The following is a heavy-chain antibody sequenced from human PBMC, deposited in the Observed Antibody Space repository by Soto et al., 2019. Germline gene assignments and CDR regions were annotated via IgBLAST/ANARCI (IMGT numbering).Heavy chain of an antibody. J-gene: IGHJ4*02. CDR2: ISYDGSNK. Sequence: GGSLRLSCAASGFTFSSYAMNWVRQAPGKGLEWVAVISYDGSNKYYADSVKGRFTISRDNVKNSLYLQMNSLTAEDTAVYYCARAFGYWGQGTLVTVSS. V-gene: IGHV3-30*03. CDR3: ARAFGY. CDR1: GFTFSSYA.